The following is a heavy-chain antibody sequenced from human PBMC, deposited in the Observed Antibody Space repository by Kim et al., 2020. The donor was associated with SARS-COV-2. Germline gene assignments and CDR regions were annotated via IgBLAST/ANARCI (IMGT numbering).Heavy chain of an antibody. CDR2: VTPSTGNT. D-gene: IGHD6-19*01. Sequence: ASVKVSCKASGYFFNTYDINWVRQASGQGLEWLGWVTPSTGNTGYAQKFQGRVTVTRDTSIRTPYMELSNLRYEDTAVYYCARTTTGWPNWFDSWGQGTLVTVSS. V-gene: IGHV1-8*02. CDR1: GYFFNTYD. J-gene: IGHJ5*01. CDR3: ARTTTGWPNWFDS.